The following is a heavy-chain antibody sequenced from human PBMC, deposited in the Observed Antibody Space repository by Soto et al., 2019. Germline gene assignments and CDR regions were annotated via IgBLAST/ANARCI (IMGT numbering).Heavy chain of an antibody. D-gene: IGHD5-12*01. Sequence: QVQLVQSGAEVKKPGSSVKVSCKASGGTFSSYTISWVRQAPGQGLEWMGRIIPILGIANYAQKFQGRVTITEDKSTSTAWMELSSLRSEDTAVYSCARDDGGSERAVGYNWFDPWGQGTLVTVSS. CDR3: ARDDGGSERAVGYNWFDP. CDR2: IIPILGIA. V-gene: IGHV1-69*08. CDR1: GGTFSSYT. J-gene: IGHJ5*02.